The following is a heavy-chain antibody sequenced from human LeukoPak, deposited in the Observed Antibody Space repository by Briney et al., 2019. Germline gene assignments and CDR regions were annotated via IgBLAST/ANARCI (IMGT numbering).Heavy chain of an antibody. CDR1: LDSTTSNF. J-gene: IGHJ4*02. CDR2: IHRSGSP. CDR3: AREILGGFNPGAY. V-gene: IGHV4-4*02. D-gene: IGHD1-14*01. Sequence: PSEALSLTCTVSLDSTTSNFWSWVRQPPGKGLEWIGEIHRSGSPNYNPSLQSRVTISIDRSRNQIALELSSVTAADTAVYYCAREILGGFNPGAYWGQGTLVTVSS.